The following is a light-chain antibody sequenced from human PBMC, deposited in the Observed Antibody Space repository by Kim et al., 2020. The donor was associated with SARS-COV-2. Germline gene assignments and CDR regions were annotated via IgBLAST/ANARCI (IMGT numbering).Light chain of an antibody. CDR1: SLRSYY. CDR2: GKN. V-gene: IGLV3-19*01. CDR3: NSRDSSGNHLV. J-gene: IGLJ3*02. Sequence: SSELTQDPAVSVALGQTVRITCQGDSLRSYYASWYQQKPGQAPVLVIYGKNNRPSGIPDRFSGSSPGNTASLTITGAQAEDEADYYCNSRDSSGNHLVF.